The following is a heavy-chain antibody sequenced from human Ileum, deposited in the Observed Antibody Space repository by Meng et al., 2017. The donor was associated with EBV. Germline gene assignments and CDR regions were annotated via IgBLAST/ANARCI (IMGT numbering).Heavy chain of an antibody. CDR3: ARGRGYGDYGSLY. D-gene: IGHD4-17*01. J-gene: IGHJ4*02. CDR2: INHSGST. V-gene: IGHV4-34*01. CDR1: GGSFSGYY. Sequence: QGQHQPWGGGLFKPSETLSLTCAVYGGSFSGYYWSWIRHPPGKGLEWIGEINHSGSTNYNPSLKSRVTISVDTSKNQFSLKLSSVTAADTAVYYCARGRGYGDYGSLYWGQGTLVTVSS.